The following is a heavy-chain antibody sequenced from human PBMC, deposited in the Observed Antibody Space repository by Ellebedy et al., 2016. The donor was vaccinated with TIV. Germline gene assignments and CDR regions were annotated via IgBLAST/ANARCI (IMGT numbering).Heavy chain of an antibody. J-gene: IGHJ2*01. Sequence: AGSLRLSXAASGFTFGSYAMSWVCQAPGKGLEWVSAISGSGGSTYYADSVKGRFTISRDNSKNTLYLQMNSLRAEDTAVYYCAKELRITMIVVVIFKYFDLWGRGTLVTVSS. D-gene: IGHD3-22*01. V-gene: IGHV3-23*01. CDR1: GFTFGSYA. CDR2: ISGSGGST. CDR3: AKELRITMIVVVIFKYFDL.